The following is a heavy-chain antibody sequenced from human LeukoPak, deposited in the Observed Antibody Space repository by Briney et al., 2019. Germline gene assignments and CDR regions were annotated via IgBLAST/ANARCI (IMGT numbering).Heavy chain of an antibody. CDR1: VFTFSGFW. D-gene: IGHD6-6*01. CDR3: ARSSYSSSSSV. Sequence: SGGSLRLSCAVSVFTFSGFWISWSRHAPWKGLEWVASINSDGSEGYYADVVKGRFTISRDNAKNSLYLQINSLRAEDTAVYYCARSSYSSSSSVWGQGTMVTVSS. J-gene: IGHJ3*01. CDR2: INSDGSEG. V-gene: IGHV3-7*03.